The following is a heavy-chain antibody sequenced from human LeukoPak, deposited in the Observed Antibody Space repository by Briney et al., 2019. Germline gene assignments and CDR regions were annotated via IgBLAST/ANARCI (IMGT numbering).Heavy chain of an antibody. CDR1: GYTLTRYY. D-gene: IGHD6-13*01. CDR3: ARGTDSSSWYANDAFDV. V-gene: IGHV1-46*01. Sequence: ASVKVSFKASGYTLTRYYMHWVRQAPGQGPQWMGIINPSGGSTSYAQKFQGRVIMTRDTSTSTVYMELSSLRSEDTAVYYCARGTDSSSWYANDAFDVWGQGTMLTVS. CDR2: INPSGGST. J-gene: IGHJ3*01.